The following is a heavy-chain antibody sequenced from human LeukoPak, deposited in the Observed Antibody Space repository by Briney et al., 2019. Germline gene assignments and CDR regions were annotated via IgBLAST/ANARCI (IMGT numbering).Heavy chain of an antibody. V-gene: IGHV1-18*01. D-gene: IGHD6-19*01. Sequence: ASVKVSCTASGYTFTKYGINWVRQAPGQGLEWMGWISAYKGNTNYAQKLQGRATMTTDTSTSTAYMELRSLRSDDTAVYYCARAGFYYYMDVWGKGTTVTVSS. CDR1: GYTFTKYG. CDR3: ARAGFYYYMDV. CDR2: ISAYKGNT. J-gene: IGHJ6*03.